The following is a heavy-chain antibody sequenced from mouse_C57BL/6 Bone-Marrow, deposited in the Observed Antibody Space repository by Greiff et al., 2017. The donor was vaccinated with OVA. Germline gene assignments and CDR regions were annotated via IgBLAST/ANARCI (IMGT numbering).Heavy chain of an antibody. CDR3: ARRITTVVARDWFAY. Sequence: EVQGVESGGGLVKPGGSLKLSCAASGFTFSSYAMSWVRQTPEKRLEWVANISAGGSYTYYQDNVKGRFTFSRDKAKNNLYLQMNHLKSDDTAMYYCARRITTVVARDWFAYWGQGTLVTVSA. D-gene: IGHD1-1*01. CDR1: GFTFSSYA. V-gene: IGHV5-4*01. J-gene: IGHJ3*01. CDR2: ISAGGSYT.